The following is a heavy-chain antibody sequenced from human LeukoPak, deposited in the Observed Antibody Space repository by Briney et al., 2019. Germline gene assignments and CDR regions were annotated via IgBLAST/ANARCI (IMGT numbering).Heavy chain of an antibody. Sequence: ASVKVSCKASVYTFTSYGISWVRQAPGQGLEWMGWISAYNGNTNYAQKLQGRVTMTTDTSTSTAYMELRSLRSDDTAVYCCARTSGSSHYYYYYMDVWGKGTTVTVSS. J-gene: IGHJ6*03. CDR1: VYTFTSYG. CDR2: ISAYNGNT. D-gene: IGHD3-10*01. V-gene: IGHV1-18*01. CDR3: ARTSGSSHYYYYYMDV.